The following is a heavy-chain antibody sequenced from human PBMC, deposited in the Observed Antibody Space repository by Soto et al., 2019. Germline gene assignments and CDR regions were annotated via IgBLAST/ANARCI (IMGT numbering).Heavy chain of an antibody. Sequence: PVGALRVSCSASLFSFDDYDMTWVLHAPFKVLELFSSISWNGGSTNYADSVKGRFIISRDNAENSLYLQMNSLRAEDTALYYCARARYCSGGTCQIFEYWGQGTLVTVSS. CDR1: LFSFDDYD. V-gene: IGHV3-20*04. J-gene: IGHJ4*02. CDR3: ARARYCSGGTCQIFEY. CDR2: ISWNGGST. D-gene: IGHD2-15*01.